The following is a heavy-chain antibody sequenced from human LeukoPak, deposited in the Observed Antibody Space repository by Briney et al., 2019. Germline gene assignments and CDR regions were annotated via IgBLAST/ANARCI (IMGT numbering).Heavy chain of an antibody. CDR3: AKDKQWLVRAYGY. Sequence: GGSLRLSCAASGFTFSSYAMSWVRQAPGKGLEWVSAISGSGGSTYYADSVKGRFTISRDNSKNTPYLQMNSLRAEDTAVYYCAKDKQWLVRAYGYWGQGTLVTVSS. J-gene: IGHJ4*02. CDR1: GFTFSSYA. CDR2: ISGSGGST. D-gene: IGHD6-19*01. V-gene: IGHV3-23*01.